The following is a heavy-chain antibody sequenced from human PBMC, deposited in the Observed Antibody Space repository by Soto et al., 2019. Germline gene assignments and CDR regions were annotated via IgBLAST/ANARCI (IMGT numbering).Heavy chain of an antibody. Sequence: ASLKVSCKASGYPFTGYYMHWVRHAPGQGLEWMGWINPNSGGTNYAQKFQGWVTMTRDTSISTAYMELSMLISDDTSVHYCARGRPDFGGGYDIRWFDPWGQGTLVTVSS. CDR1: GYPFTGYY. CDR3: ARGRPDFGGGYDIRWFDP. CDR2: INPNSGGT. D-gene: IGHD3-3*01. V-gene: IGHV1-2*04. J-gene: IGHJ5*02.